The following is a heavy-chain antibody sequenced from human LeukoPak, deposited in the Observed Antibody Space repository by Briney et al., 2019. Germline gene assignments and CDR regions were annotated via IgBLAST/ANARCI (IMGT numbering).Heavy chain of an antibody. CDR1: GLTFSSYA. V-gene: IGHV3-53*01. CDR2: IYTGGST. CDR3: ARGTVTAPDY. D-gene: IGHD4-17*01. Sequence: GGSLRLSCAASGLTFSSYAVSWVRQAPGKGLEWVSVIYTGGSTYYADSVEGRFTISRDISKNTLYLQMNSLRAEDTAVYYCARGTVTAPDYWGQGTLVTVSS. J-gene: IGHJ4*02.